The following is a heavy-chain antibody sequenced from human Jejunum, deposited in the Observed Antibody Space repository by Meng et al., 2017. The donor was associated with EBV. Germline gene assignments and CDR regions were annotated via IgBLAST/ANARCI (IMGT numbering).Heavy chain of an antibody. V-gene: IGHV1-46*01. D-gene: IGHD5-12*01. CDR2: LNPNNGAT. CDR1: GYTFIDYH. Sequence: QVQLVQSGAEGKKPGASVKLSCKTSGYTFIDYHVHWVRQAPGQGLEWMGILNPNNGATSYAQRIRGRVTMTRDTSTSTVYMELSSLRSEDTALYYCVGEIVAPYSFDQWGQGTLVTVSS. J-gene: IGHJ4*02. CDR3: VGEIVAPYSFDQ.